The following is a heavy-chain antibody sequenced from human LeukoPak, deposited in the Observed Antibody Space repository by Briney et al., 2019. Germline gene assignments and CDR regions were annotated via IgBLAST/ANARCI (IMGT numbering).Heavy chain of an antibody. CDR1: GGSISSGGYY. Sequence: PSETLSLTCTVSGGSISSGGYYWSWIRQHPGKGLEWIGYIYYSGSTYYNPSLKSRVTISVDTSKNQFSLKLSSVTAADTAVYYCDRMVEWSTLFDPWGQGTLVTVSS. CDR2: IYYSGST. D-gene: IGHD3-3*01. CDR3: DRMVEWSTLFDP. J-gene: IGHJ5*02. V-gene: IGHV4-31*03.